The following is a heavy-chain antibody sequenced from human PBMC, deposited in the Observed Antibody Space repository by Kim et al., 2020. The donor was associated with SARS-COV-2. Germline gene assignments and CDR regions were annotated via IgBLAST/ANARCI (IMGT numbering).Heavy chain of an antibody. CDR1: GGSFSGYY. D-gene: IGHD6-19*01. V-gene: IGHV4-34*01. Sequence: SETLSLTCAVYGGSFSGYYWSWIRQPPGKGLEWIGEINHSGSTNYNPSLKSRVTISVDTSKNQFSLKLSSVTAADTAVYYCARGLEVAASDYWGQGTLVT. CDR3: ARGLEVAASDY. J-gene: IGHJ4*02. CDR2: INHSGST.